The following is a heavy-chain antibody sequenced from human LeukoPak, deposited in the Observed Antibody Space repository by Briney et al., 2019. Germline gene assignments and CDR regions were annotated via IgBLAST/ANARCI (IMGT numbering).Heavy chain of an antibody. V-gene: IGHV3-23*01. CDR3: ARDREGLVDHDAFDI. D-gene: IGHD2-15*01. CDR2: ISGSGDGGSGGIT. Sequence: GGSLRLSCAASGFTFSTYAMSWVRQAPGRGLGWVSAISGSGDGGSGGITYYADSVKGRFTISRDNSKNTLYLQMNSLRAEDTAVYYCARDREGLVDHDAFDIWGQGTMVTVSS. CDR1: GFTFSTYA. J-gene: IGHJ3*02.